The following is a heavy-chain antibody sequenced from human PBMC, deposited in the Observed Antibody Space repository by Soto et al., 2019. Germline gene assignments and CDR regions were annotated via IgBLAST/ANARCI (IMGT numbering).Heavy chain of an antibody. CDR2: IIPIFGTA. CDR1: GGTFSSYA. CDR3: AREGAQGIPAASLLGMDV. Sequence: WASVKVSCKASGGTFSSYAISWVRQAPGQGLEWMGGIIPIFGTANYAQKFQGRVTITADESTSTAYMELSSLRSEDTAVYYCAREGAQGIPAASLLGMDVWGQGTTVTVSS. J-gene: IGHJ6*02. V-gene: IGHV1-69*13. D-gene: IGHD2-2*01.